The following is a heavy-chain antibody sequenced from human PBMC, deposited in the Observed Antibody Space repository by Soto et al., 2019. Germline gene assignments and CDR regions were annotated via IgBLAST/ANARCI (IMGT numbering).Heavy chain of an antibody. D-gene: IGHD2-2*01. J-gene: IGHJ4*02. Sequence: SGGSLRLSCAASGFTFSSYAMSWVRQAPGKGLEWVSAISGSGGSTYYADSVKGRFTISRDNSKDTLYLQMNSLRAEDTAVYYCAKDYKGLGVVPAASDCWGQGTLVTVSS. V-gene: IGHV3-23*01. CDR1: GFTFSSYA. CDR2: ISGSGGST. CDR3: AKDYKGLGVVPAASDC.